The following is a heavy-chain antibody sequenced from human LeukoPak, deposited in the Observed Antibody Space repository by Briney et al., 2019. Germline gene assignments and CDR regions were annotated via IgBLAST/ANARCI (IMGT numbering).Heavy chain of an antibody. CDR3: ARGVAARRAFDP. D-gene: IGHD6-6*01. V-gene: IGHV1-18*01. J-gene: IGHJ5*02. CDR2: ISAYNGNT. CDR1: GYTFTSYG. Sequence: ASATLSCKASGYTFTSYGISWVRQAPGQGLEWMGWISAYNGNTNYAQKLQGRVTMTTDTSTSTAYMELRSLRSDDTAVYYCARGVAARRAFDPWDQGTLVTVSS.